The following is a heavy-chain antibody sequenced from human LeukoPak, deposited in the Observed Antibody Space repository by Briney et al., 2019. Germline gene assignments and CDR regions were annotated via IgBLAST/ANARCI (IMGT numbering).Heavy chain of an antibody. Sequence: ASVKVSCKASGYTFTSYDINWVRQATGQGLEWMGWMNPNSGNTGYAQKFQGRVTMTRDTSTSTVYMELSSLRSEDTAVYYCARDLGGSYHRDYWGQGTLVTVSS. D-gene: IGHD1-26*01. CDR2: MNPNSGNT. CDR3: ARDLGGSYHRDY. J-gene: IGHJ4*02. CDR1: GYTFTSYD. V-gene: IGHV1-8*01.